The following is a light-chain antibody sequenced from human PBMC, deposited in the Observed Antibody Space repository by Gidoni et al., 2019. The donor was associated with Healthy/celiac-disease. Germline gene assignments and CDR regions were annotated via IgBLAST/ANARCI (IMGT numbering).Light chain of an antibody. CDR3: QQYNNWPPFT. Sequence: EIAMTQSPATLTVSPGERATPSCMASQRVSSNLAWYQQKPGQAPRLLIYGASTRATGIPARFSGSGSGTAFTLTISSLQSEDFAVYYCQQYNNWPPFTFGPGTKVDIK. V-gene: IGKV3-15*01. CDR1: QRVSSN. CDR2: GAS. J-gene: IGKJ3*01.